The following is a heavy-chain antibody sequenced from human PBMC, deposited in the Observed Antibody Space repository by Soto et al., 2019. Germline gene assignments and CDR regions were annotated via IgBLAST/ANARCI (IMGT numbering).Heavy chain of an antibody. CDR1: GFSFSNYW. V-gene: IGHV3-7*01. J-gene: IGHJ4*02. CDR3: ARDAFGEAQDY. CDR2: IKQDGSEK. D-gene: IGHD3-10*01. Sequence: GGSLRLSCAASGFSFSNYWMSWVRQAPGKGLEWVANIKQDGSEKYYVDSMKGRFTISRDNAKNSLYLQMNSLRAEDTAVYYCARDAFGEAQDYWGQGTLVTVSS.